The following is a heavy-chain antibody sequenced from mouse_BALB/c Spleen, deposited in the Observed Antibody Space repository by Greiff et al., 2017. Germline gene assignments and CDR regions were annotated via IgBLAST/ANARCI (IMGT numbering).Heavy chain of an antibody. J-gene: IGHJ4*01. D-gene: IGHD2-1*01. CDR1: GFTFSSFG. Sequence: EVQRVESGGGLVQPGGSRKLSCAASGFTFSSFGMHWVRQAPEKGLEWVAYISSGSSTIYYADTVKGRFTISRDNPKNTLFLQMTSLRSEDTAMYYCARLGNYDAMDYWGQGTSVTVSS. V-gene: IGHV5-17*02. CDR2: ISSGSSTI. CDR3: ARLGNYDAMDY.